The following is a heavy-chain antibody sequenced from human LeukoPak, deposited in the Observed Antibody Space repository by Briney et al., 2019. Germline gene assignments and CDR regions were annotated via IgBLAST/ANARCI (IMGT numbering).Heavy chain of an antibody. Sequence: GGSLRLSCAASGFTVSRNYMSWVRQAPGKGLECVSVIYSGGNTYYTDSVKGRFTISRDNSKNTLYLQMNSLRAEDTAVYYCAKEDCSGGSCPFDYWGQGTLVTVSS. CDR3: AKEDCSGGSCPFDY. D-gene: IGHD2-15*01. J-gene: IGHJ4*02. CDR2: IYSGGNT. V-gene: IGHV3-66*01. CDR1: GFTVSRNY.